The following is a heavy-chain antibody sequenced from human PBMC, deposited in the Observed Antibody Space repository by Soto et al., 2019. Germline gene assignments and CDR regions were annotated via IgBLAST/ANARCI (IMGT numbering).Heavy chain of an antibody. J-gene: IGHJ6*02. Sequence: QVQLVQSGAEVKKPGASVKVSCKASGYTFTTYDISWVRQAPGQGLEWMGRISTYNGNTNYPQSLQGRLTITTDTTXXTXYXXLKSLRSDETAVYYCARDPYHVLMVNAPNLYGMDVWGQGTTVTVSS. CDR2: ISTYNGNT. V-gene: IGHV1-18*01. CDR1: GYTFTTYD. CDR3: ARDPYHVLMVNAPNLYGMDV. D-gene: IGHD2-8*01.